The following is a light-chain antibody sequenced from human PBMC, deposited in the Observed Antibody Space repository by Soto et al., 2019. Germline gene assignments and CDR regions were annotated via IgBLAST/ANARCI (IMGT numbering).Light chain of an antibody. V-gene: IGLV2-8*01. J-gene: IGLJ2*01. CDR2: EVN. CDR3: SSYAGSNILV. Sequence: QSVLTQPPSASGSSGQSITISCTGTSSDVGGYNYVSWYQQHPGKAPKLIIHEVNKRPSGVPDRFSGSKSGNTASLTVTGLQAEDEADYYCSSYAGSNILVFGEGTKLTVL. CDR1: SSDVGGYNY.